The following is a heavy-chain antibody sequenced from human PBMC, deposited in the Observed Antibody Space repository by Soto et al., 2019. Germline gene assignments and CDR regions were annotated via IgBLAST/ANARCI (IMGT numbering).Heavy chain of an antibody. CDR1: GYTFTSYG. D-gene: IGHD6-19*01. CDR3: ARAPIVGPVAAWFDP. J-gene: IGHJ5*02. V-gene: IGHV1-18*01. Sequence: QVQLVQSGAEVKKPGASVKVSCKASGYTFTSYGISWVRQAPGQGLEWMGWISAYNGNTNYAQKLQGRGTMTTDTSTSTAYMELRSLRSDDTAVYYCARAPIVGPVAAWFDPWGQGTLVTVSS. CDR2: ISAYNGNT.